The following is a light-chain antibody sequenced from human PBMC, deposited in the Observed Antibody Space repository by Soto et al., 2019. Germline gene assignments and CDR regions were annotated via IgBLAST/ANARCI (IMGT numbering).Light chain of an antibody. V-gene: IGLV2-14*03. CDR1: GSDY. CDR3: CSYKASSVL. J-gene: IGLJ2*01. Sequence: QSALTQPASVSGSPGQSITISCTGTGSDYVSWYQQHPGKAPRLIIYDVSDRPSGVSNHFSGSKSGNTASLTISGLQAEDEAHYYCCSYKASSVLFGGGTKLTVL. CDR2: DVS.